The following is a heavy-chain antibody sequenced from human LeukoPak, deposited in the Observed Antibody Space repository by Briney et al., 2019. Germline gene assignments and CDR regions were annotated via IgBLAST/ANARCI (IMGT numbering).Heavy chain of an antibody. V-gene: IGHV3-48*04. J-gene: IGHJ4*02. CDR1: GFTFSTNG. Sequence: GGTLRLSCAASGFTFSTNGMSWVRQAPGKGLEWVSYISSSGSTIYYADSVKGRFTISRDNAKNSLYLQMNSLRAEDTAVYYCAREGSVYDSSGGIDYWGQGTLVTVSS. D-gene: IGHD3-22*01. CDR3: AREGSVYDSSGGIDY. CDR2: ISSSGSTI.